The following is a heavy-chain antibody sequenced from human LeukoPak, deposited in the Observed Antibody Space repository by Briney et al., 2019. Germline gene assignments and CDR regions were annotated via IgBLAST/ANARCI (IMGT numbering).Heavy chain of an antibody. Sequence: SETLSLTCTVSGSSISSSSYYWGWIRQPPGKGLEWLGSIYYSGSTYYNPSLKSRVTISVDTSKNQFSLKLSSVTAADTAVYYCARRDLVTSPFDFWGQGTLVTVSS. J-gene: IGHJ4*02. CDR1: GSSISSSSYY. V-gene: IGHV4-39*07. CDR2: IYYSGST. D-gene: IGHD5-18*01. CDR3: ARRDLVTSPFDF.